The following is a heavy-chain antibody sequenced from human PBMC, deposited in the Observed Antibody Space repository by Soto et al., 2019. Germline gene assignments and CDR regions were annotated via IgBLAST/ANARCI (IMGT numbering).Heavy chain of an antibody. CDR2: IDPKSGNT. Sequence: ASVQVSCKASGYPFTSYEINWVRQATGQGLEWMGWIDPKSGNTGYAQKFQGRVTMTRNTSISTAYMELSSLRSEDTAVYYCARGKGITGTTWFDPWGQGTLVTVSS. CDR1: GYPFTSYE. J-gene: IGHJ5*02. D-gene: IGHD1-7*01. CDR3: ARGKGITGTTWFDP. V-gene: IGHV1-8*01.